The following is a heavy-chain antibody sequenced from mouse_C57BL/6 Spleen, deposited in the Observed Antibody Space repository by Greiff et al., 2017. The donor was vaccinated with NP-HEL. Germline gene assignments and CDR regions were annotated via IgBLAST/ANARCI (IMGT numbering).Heavy chain of an antibody. J-gene: IGHJ1*03. V-gene: IGHV1-26*01. CDR2: INPNNGGT. D-gene: IGHD2-4*01. CDR3: ASYDYGRYFDV. CDR1: GYTFTDYY. Sequence: VQLQQSGPELVKPGASVKISCKASGYTFTDYYMNWVKQSHGKSLEWIGDINPNNGGTSYNQKFKGKATLTVDKSSSTAYMELRSLTSEDSAVYYCASYDYGRYFDVWGTGTTVTVSS.